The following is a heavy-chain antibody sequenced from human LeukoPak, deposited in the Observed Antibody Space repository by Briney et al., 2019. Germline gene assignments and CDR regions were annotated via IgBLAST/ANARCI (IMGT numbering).Heavy chain of an antibody. Sequence: GGSLRPSCAASGFTFSSYWMTWVRQAPGKGLEWVANINQDGSERYYVDSVKGRFTISRDNAKNSLSLQMNSLRAGDTALYYCARGNAMGVWGQGTTVTASS. CDR3: ARGNAMGV. CDR1: GFTFSSYW. V-gene: IGHV3-7*01. CDR2: INQDGSER. J-gene: IGHJ6*02.